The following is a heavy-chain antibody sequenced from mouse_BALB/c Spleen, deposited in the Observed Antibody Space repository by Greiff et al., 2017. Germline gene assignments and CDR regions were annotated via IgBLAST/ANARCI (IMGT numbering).Heavy chain of an antibody. CDR3: ARRRITTVVAPYFDY. Sequence: QVQLKESGAELAKPGASVKMSCKASGYTFTSYWMHWVKQRPGQGLEWIGYINPSTGYTEYNQKFKDKATLTADKSSSTAYMQLSSLTSEDSAVYYCARRRITTVVAPYFDYWGQGTTLTVSS. V-gene: IGHV1-7*01. D-gene: IGHD1-1*01. CDR1: GYTFTSYW. J-gene: IGHJ2*01. CDR2: INPSTGYT.